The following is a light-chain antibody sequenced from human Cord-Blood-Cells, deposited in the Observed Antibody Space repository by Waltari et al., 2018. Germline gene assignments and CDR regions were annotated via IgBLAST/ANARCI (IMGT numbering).Light chain of an antibody. V-gene: IGLV3-21*03. Sequence: SYVLTQPPSVSVAPGKTARITCGGNNIGSKSVQWYQQKPGQAPVLVVYDESDRPSGIPERFSGSNSGNTATLTISRVEAGYEADYYCQVWDSSSDHYVFGTGTKVTVL. CDR2: DES. CDR1: NIGSKS. J-gene: IGLJ1*01. CDR3: QVWDSSSDHYV.